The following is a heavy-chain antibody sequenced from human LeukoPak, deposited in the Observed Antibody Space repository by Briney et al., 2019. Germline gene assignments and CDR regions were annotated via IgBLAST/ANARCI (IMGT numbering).Heavy chain of an antibody. CDR3: ARDYHDYGDYNWFDP. CDR2: INPNSGGT. CDR1: GYTFTGYY. V-gene: IGHV1-2*02. D-gene: IGHD4-17*01. Sequence: ASVKVSCTASGYTFTGYYMHWVRQAPGQGLEWMGWINPNSGGTNYAQKFQGRVTMTRDTSISTAYMELSRLRSDDTAVYYGARDYHDYGDYNWFDPWGQGTLVTVSS. J-gene: IGHJ5*02.